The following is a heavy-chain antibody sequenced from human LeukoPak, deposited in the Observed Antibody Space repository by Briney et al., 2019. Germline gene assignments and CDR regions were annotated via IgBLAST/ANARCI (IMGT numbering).Heavy chain of an antibody. CDR3: ARRFGESKYYYYYYMDV. J-gene: IGHJ6*03. CDR2: ISAYNGNT. Sequence: ASVKVSCKASGYTFTSYGISWVRQAPGQGLEWMGWISAYNGNTNYAQKLQGRVTMTTDTSTSTAYMELSRLRSDDTAVYCCARRFGESKYYYYYYMDVWGKGTTVTISS. CDR1: GYTFTSYG. V-gene: IGHV1-18*01. D-gene: IGHD3-10*01.